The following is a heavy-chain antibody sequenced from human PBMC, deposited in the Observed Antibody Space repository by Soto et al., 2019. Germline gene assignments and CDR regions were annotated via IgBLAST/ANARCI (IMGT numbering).Heavy chain of an antibody. CDR1: GFTFSSYG. J-gene: IGHJ6*02. CDR2: KWYDGSNK. Sequence: QVQLVESGGGVVQPGRSLRLSCAACGFTFSSYGMHWVRQAPGKGLEWVAVKWYDGSNKYYADSVKGRFTISRDNSKNTLYLQMNSLRAEDTAVYYCAIDLGSYYCGGYYSGMDVWGQGTTVTVSS. D-gene: IGHD1-26*01. V-gene: IGHV3-33*01. CDR3: AIDLGSYYCGGYYSGMDV.